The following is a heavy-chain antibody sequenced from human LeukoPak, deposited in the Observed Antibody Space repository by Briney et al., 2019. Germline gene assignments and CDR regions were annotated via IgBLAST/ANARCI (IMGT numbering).Heavy chain of an antibody. V-gene: IGHV3-53*01. J-gene: IGHJ3*02. CDR3: ARVDGNSYGFHAFDI. Sequence: GGSLRLSCAAPGFTVSSNYMSWVRQAPGKGLEWVSVIYSGANSYYADSVKGRFTISRDNSENTLYLQMNSLRAEDTAVYYCARVDGNSYGFHAFDIWGQGTVVSVAT. D-gene: IGHD5-24*01. CDR1: GFTVSSNY. CDR2: IYSGANS.